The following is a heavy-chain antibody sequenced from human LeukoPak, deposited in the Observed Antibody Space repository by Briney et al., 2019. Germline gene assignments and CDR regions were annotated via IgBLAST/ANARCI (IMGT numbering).Heavy chain of an antibody. V-gene: IGHV3-23*01. CDR3: AKDPFFGDYYYYYMDV. Sequence: GGSLRLPCAASGFTFSSYAMSWVRQAPGKGLEWVSAISGSGGSTYYADSVKGRFTISRDNSKNTLYLQMNSLRAEDTAVYYCAKDPFFGDYYYYYMDVWGKGTTVTVSS. J-gene: IGHJ6*03. CDR1: GFTFSSYA. CDR2: ISGSGGST. D-gene: IGHD3-10*01.